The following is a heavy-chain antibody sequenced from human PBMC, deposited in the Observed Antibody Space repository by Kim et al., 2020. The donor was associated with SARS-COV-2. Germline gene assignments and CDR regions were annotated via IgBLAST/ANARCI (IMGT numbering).Heavy chain of an antibody. CDR1: GFTFTSSA. J-gene: IGHJ4*02. Sequence: SVKVSCKASGFTFTSSAVQWVRQARGQRLEWIGWIVVGSGNTNYAQKFQERVTITRDMSTSTAYMELSSLRSEDTAVYYCAALGHCSGGSCYNDYWGQGTLVTVSS. CDR2: IVVGSGNT. CDR3: AALGHCSGGSCYNDY. D-gene: IGHD2-15*01. V-gene: IGHV1-58*01.